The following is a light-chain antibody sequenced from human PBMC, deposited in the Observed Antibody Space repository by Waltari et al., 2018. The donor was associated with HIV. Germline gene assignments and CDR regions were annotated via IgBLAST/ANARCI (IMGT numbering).Light chain of an antibody. V-gene: IGLV2-14*03. CDR3: SPYTSSSVF. CDR2: DAI. CDR1: RSDVGGYSY. Sequence: QSALTQPASVSVSPGQSITISCTGTRSDVGGYSYVSWYQQHPGKAPKLIIHDAINRPSGVSNRFSGSKSGDTASLTISGLQAEDEAVYFCSPYTSSSVFFGGGTRLTVL. J-gene: IGLJ2*01.